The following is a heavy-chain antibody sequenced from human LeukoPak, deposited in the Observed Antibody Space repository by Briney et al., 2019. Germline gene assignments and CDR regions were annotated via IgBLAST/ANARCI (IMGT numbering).Heavy chain of an antibody. Sequence: PGRSLRLSCAASGFTFSSYAMHWVRQAPGKGPEWVAVISYDGSNKYYADSVKGRFTISRDNSKNTLYLQMNSLRTEDTAVYYCARSSRAAAGTSDYYYYGMDVWGQGTTVTVSS. CDR3: ARSSRAAAGTSDYYYYGMDV. J-gene: IGHJ6*02. CDR2: ISYDGSNK. CDR1: GFTFSSYA. D-gene: IGHD6-13*01. V-gene: IGHV3-30-3*01.